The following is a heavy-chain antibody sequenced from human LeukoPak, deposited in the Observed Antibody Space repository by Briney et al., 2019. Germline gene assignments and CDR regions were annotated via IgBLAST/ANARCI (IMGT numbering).Heavy chain of an antibody. Sequence: SETLSLTCTVSGGSIRSYYWSWIRQPPGKGLEWIGYMHHSGSTKHNPYLKSRVTISVETSKSQFSLKLSSVTAADTAVYYCARHAAVEGSSGWSPLWWFDPWGQGTLVTVSS. CDR1: GGSIRSYY. V-gene: IGHV4-59*08. D-gene: IGHD6-19*01. CDR3: ARHAAVEGSSGWSPLWWFDP. J-gene: IGHJ5*02. CDR2: MHHSGST.